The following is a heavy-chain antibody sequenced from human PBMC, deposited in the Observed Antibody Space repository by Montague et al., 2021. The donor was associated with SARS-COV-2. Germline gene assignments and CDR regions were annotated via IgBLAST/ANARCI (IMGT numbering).Heavy chain of an antibody. CDR1: GGSISSSNYY. V-gene: IGHV4-39*07. CDR3: ARDDIVLQGVTKGMDV. CDR2: MYYSGST. Sequence: SETLSLTCTVSGGSISSSNYYWGWIRQPPGKGLEWIGNMYYSGSTYYNPSLKSRVTISIGTSKNQFSLKLSSVTAADTAVYYCARDDIVLQGVTKGMDVWGQGTTVTVSS. J-gene: IGHJ6*02. D-gene: IGHD3-10*01.